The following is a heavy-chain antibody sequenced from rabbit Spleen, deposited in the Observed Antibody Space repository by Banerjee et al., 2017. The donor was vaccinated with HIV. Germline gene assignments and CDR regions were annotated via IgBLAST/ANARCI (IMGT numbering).Heavy chain of an antibody. CDR2: IYGIIDTT. D-gene: IGHD1-1*01. CDR1: GFSFSNKV. CDR3: ARENVGGSFTL. V-gene: IGHV1S7*01. Sequence: QQLVESGGGLVKPGASLTLTCTASGFSFSNKVIMCWVRQAPGKGLEWIGIIYGIIDTTYYASWVNGRFTISSDNAQNTVDLQMHSLTAADTATYFCARENVGGSFTLWGQGTLVTVS. J-gene: IGHJ4*01.